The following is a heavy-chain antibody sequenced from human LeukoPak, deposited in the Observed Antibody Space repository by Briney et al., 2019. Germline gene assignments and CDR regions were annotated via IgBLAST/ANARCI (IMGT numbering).Heavy chain of an antibody. D-gene: IGHD6-19*01. Sequence: GGSLRLSCAASGFTFDDYGMSWVRQAPGKGLEWVSGINWNGGSTGYADSVKGRFTISRDNAKNSLYLQMNSLRAEDTAVYYCVTRGAGQGAFDIWGQGTMVTVSS. J-gene: IGHJ3*02. CDR3: VTRGAGQGAFDI. V-gene: IGHV3-20*04. CDR1: GFTFDDYG. CDR2: INWNGGST.